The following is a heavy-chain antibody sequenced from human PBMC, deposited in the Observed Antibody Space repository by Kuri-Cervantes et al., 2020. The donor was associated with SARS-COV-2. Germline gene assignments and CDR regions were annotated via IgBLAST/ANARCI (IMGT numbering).Heavy chain of an antibody. V-gene: IGHV1-2*04. CDR2: INPNSGGT. CDR1: GYTFTGYY. J-gene: IGHJ6*02. CDR3: ARDLDSSGYGYYYYGMDV. D-gene: IGHD3-22*01. Sequence: ASVKVSCKASGYTFTGYYMHWVRQAPGQGLEWMGWINPNSGGTNYAQKFQGWVTMIRDTSISTAYMELSRLRSDDTAVYYCARDLDSSGYGYYYYGMDVWGQGTTVTVSS.